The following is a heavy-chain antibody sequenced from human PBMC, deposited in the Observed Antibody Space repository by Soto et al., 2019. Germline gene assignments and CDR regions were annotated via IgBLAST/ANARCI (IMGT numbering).Heavy chain of an antibody. D-gene: IGHD3-3*01. CDR2: ISSSSSYI. V-gene: IGHV3-21*01. Sequence: WVSLTLSCAAYGFTFSSYSMNWFRQAPGKGLEWVSSISSSSSYIYYADSVKGRFTISRDNAKNSLYLQMNSLRAEDTAVYYCERDTSTMLGVVGYYYGMDDWGQGTTVTVAS. CDR3: ERDTSTMLGVVGYYYGMDD. J-gene: IGHJ6*02. CDR1: GFTFSSYS.